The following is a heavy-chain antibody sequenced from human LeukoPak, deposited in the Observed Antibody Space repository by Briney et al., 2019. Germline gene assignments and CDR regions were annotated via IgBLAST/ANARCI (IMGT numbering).Heavy chain of an antibody. Sequence: PGGSLRLSCAASGFTFSSYAMSWVRQAPGKGLEWVSAISGSGGSTYYADSVKGRFTISRDNSKNTLYLQMNSLRAEDTAVCYCAKGYCSSTSCPEGVWYNWFDPWGQGTLVTVSS. J-gene: IGHJ5*02. CDR3: AKGYCSSTSCPEGVWYNWFDP. V-gene: IGHV3-23*01. CDR1: GFTFSSYA. D-gene: IGHD2-2*01. CDR2: ISGSGGST.